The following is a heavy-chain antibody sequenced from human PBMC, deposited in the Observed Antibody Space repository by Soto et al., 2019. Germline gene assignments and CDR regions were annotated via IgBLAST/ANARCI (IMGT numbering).Heavy chain of an antibody. Sequence: QVQLQESGPGLVKPSETLSLTCTVSGGSISSYYWSWIRQPPGKGLEWIGYIYYSGSTNYNPSLKSRVTISVDTSKNQFSLKLSSVTAADTAVYYCARGQRKIGSWRELGLDFDYWGQGTLVTVSS. CDR1: GGSISSYY. J-gene: IGHJ4*02. CDR3: ARGQRKIGSWRELGLDFDY. D-gene: IGHD1-26*01. V-gene: IGHV4-59*01. CDR2: IYYSGST.